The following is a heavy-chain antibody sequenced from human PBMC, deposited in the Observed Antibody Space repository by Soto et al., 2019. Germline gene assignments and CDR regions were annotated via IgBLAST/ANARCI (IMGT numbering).Heavy chain of an antibody. CDR1: AFTFTNNW. CDR3: ARDILD. CDR2: VDQRGTGS. V-gene: IGHV3-74*01. Sequence: PGRSLRLCCAASAFTFTNNWMHWVRQAPVRVLVWVSRVDQRGTGSSFADSVKGRFTISRDNVKNTLYLYMISLRAEDTAVYYCARDILDLGQGTLVTVPS. J-gene: IGHJ4*02.